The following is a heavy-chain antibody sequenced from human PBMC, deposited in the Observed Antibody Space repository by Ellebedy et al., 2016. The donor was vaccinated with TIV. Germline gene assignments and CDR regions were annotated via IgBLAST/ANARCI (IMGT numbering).Heavy chain of an antibody. CDR3: ARDGRYYYYYGMDV. CDR1: GYTFTSYG. V-gene: IGHV1-18*01. J-gene: IGHJ6*02. CDR2: ISAYNGNT. Sequence: ASVKVSCXASGYTFTSYGISWVRQAPGQGLEWMGWISAYNGNTNYAQKLQGRVTMTTDTSTSTAYMELRSLRSDDTAVYYCARDGRYYYYYGMDVWGQGTTVTVSS.